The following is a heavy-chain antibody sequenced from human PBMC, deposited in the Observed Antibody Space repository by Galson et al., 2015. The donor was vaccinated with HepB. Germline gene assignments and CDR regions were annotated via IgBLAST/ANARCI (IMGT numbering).Heavy chain of an antibody. Sequence: SLRLSCAASGFTFSNYGMHWVRQAPGKGLEWLAVISYHGNNRYYTASVKGRFTVSRDNSKNILYLQMNSLRAEDTALYRCAKDDSEYCSGVNCQGYFDWWGQGSLVTVSS. CDR1: GFTFSNYG. CDR2: ISYHGNNR. V-gene: IGHV3-30*18. CDR3: AKDDSEYCSGVNCQGYFDW. D-gene: IGHD2-15*01. J-gene: IGHJ4*02.